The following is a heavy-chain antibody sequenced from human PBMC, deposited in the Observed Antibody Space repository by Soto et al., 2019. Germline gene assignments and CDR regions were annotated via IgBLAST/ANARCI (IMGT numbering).Heavy chain of an antibody. Sequence: QGQLQQSGPGLVKPSQTLSLTCAISGDSVSSDFTSWNWIRQSPSRGLEWLGRTYYRSKWFHDYAASVTSRITITPDTSKNQFSLELNSMTAEDTHVYYCARGNALDVWGQGTVVTVSS. D-gene: IGHD3-10*01. CDR3: ARGNALDV. CDR2: TYYRSKWFH. V-gene: IGHV6-1*01. J-gene: IGHJ3*01. CDR1: GDSVSSDFTS.